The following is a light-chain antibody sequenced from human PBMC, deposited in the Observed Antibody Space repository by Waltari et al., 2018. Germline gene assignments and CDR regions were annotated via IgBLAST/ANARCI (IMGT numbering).Light chain of an antibody. CDR3: QQYYSSLWT. Sequence: DIVMTQSPDSLAVSLGERATINCKSSQSVLYSSSNKNYLAWYQQKPGQPPKLLIYWASTRESGFPDRFSGSGSGTDFTLTISSLQAEDVAVYYCQQYYSSLWTFGQGTKVEIK. CDR2: WAS. V-gene: IGKV4-1*01. J-gene: IGKJ1*01. CDR1: QSVLYSSSNKNY.